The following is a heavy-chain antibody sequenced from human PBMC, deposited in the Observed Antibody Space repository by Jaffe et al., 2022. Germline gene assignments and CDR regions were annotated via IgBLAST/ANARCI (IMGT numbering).Heavy chain of an antibody. CDR3: TTGPAQSYYDFWSGYYKRIDY. J-gene: IGHJ4*02. D-gene: IGHD3-3*01. Sequence: EVQLVESGGGLVKPGGSLRLSCAASGFTFSNAWMSWVRQAPGKGLEWVGRIKSKTDGGTTDYAAPVKGRFTISRDDSKNTLYLQMNSLKTEDTAVYYCTTGPAQSYYDFWSGYYKRIDYWGQGTLVTVSS. CDR1: GFTFSNAW. CDR2: IKSKTDGGTT. V-gene: IGHV3-15*01.